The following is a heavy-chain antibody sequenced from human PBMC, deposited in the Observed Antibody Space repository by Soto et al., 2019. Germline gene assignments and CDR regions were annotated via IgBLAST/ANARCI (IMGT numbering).Heavy chain of an antibody. V-gene: IGHV1-69*13. CDR2: IIPIFGTA. Sequence: SVKVSCKASGGTFSSYAISWVRQAPGQGLEWMGGIIPIFGTANYAQKFQGRVTITADESTSTAYMELSSLRSEDTAVYYCAVSSGSYPYYYYGMDVWGQGTTVTVSS. J-gene: IGHJ6*02. CDR1: GGTFSSYA. D-gene: IGHD1-26*01. CDR3: AVSSGSYPYYYYGMDV.